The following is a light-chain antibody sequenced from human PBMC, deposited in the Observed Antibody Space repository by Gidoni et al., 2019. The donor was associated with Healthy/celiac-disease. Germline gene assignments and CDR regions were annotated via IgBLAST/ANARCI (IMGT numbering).Light chain of an antibody. CDR3: QQYYSTPA. CDR1: QSVLYSSNNKTY. V-gene: IGKV4-1*01. Sequence: SLGEWATINCKSSQSVLYSSNNKTYLAWYQQKPGQPPMLLIYWATTRKSVVPDRFSGSGSGTYFTLTSSSLQAEDVAVYYCQQYYSTPAFGQXTKLEIK. CDR2: WAT. J-gene: IGKJ2*01.